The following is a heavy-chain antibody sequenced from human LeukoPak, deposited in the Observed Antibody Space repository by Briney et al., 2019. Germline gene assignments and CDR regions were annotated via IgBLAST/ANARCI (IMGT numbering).Heavy chain of an antibody. Sequence: SVKVSCKASGGTFSSYAISWVRQAPGQGLEWMGRIIPILGIANYAQKFQGRVTITADKSTSTAYMELSSLRSEDTAVYYCARDDADGHNFPSWYFDLWGRGTLVTVSS. CDR2: IIPILGIA. D-gene: IGHD5-24*01. CDR3: ARDDADGHNFPSWYFDL. V-gene: IGHV1-69*04. CDR1: GGTFSSYA. J-gene: IGHJ2*01.